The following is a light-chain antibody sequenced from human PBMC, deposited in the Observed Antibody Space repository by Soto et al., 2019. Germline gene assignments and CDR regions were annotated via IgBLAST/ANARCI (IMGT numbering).Light chain of an antibody. CDR3: QVWDGSGGHGV. Sequence: SYELTQSPSVSVAPGQTASITCGGDNIGTKGVHWYHQKPGQAPVLVVYDNRHRRSGIPERFSGSNSGNTATLTISRVEAGDEADYFCQVWDGSGGHGVFGGGTKVTVL. CDR2: DNR. CDR1: NIGTKG. V-gene: IGLV3-21*02. J-gene: IGLJ2*01.